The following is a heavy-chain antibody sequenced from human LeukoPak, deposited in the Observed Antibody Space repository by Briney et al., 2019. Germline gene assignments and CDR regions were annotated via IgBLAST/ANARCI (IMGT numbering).Heavy chain of an antibody. D-gene: IGHD6-19*01. CDR1: GFTFSTSW. CDR3: AGGQWLVLGDAFDI. Sequence: QPGGSLRLSCAASGFTFSTSWMHWFRQAPGRGLVWVSRIKSDGSSTTYADSVKGRFTISRDNAKNSLYLQMNSLRAEDTAVYYCAGGQWLVLGDAFDIWGQGTMVTVSS. CDR2: IKSDGSST. V-gene: IGHV3-74*01. J-gene: IGHJ3*02.